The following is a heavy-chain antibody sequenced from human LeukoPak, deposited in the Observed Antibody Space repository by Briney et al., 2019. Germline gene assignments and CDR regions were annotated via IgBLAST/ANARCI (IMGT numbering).Heavy chain of an antibody. D-gene: IGHD2-2*01. Sequence: GGSLRLSCAASGFTFSSYAMSWVRQAPGKGLEWVANIKQDGSEKYYVDSVKGRFTISRDNAKNSLYLQMNSLRAEDTAVYYCASTRACDYWGQGTLVTVSS. CDR3: ASTRACDY. CDR2: IKQDGSEK. V-gene: IGHV3-7*01. CDR1: GFTFSSYA. J-gene: IGHJ4*02.